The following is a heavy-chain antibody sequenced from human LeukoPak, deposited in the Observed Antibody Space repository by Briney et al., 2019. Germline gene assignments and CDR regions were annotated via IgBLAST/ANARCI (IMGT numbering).Heavy chain of an antibody. CDR2: INHSGST. Sequence: SETLSLTCAVYGGSFSGYYWSWIRQPPGKGLEWIGEINHSGSTNYNPSLKSRVTISVDTSKNQFSPKLSSVTAADTAVYYCARGRGRRGYYFDYWGQGTLVTVSS. CDR3: ARGRGRRGYYFDY. CDR1: GGSFSGYY. V-gene: IGHV4-34*01. D-gene: IGHD1-14*01. J-gene: IGHJ4*02.